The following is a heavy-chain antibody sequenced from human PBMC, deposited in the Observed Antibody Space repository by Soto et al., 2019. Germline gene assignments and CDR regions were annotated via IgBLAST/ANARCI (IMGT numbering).Heavy chain of an antibody. D-gene: IGHD3-22*01. V-gene: IGHV1-2*02. Sequence: ASVKVSCKASGYNFIGYYIHWVRQAPGQGLEWMGWINPNGGDTTYAQNFQGRVTMTRDTSINTAYLELNSLRAEDTAVYYCARVRLDSNWFDPWGQGTLVTSPQ. CDR2: INPNGGDT. CDR1: GYNFIGYY. J-gene: IGHJ5*02. CDR3: ARVRLDSNWFDP.